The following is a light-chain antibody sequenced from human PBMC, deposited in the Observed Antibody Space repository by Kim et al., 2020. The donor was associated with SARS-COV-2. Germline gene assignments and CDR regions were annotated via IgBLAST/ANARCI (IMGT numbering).Light chain of an antibody. J-gene: IGLJ2*01. CDR2: RNN. CDR1: SNNVGHEG. V-gene: IGLV10-54*01. CDR3: SAWDSSLSAWV. Sequence: QTATLTCSGSSNNVGHEGAAWLQQHQGHPPKLLSYRNNNRPSGISERFSASRSGNAASLTITGLQPEDEADYYCSAWDSSLSAWVFGGGTQLTVL.